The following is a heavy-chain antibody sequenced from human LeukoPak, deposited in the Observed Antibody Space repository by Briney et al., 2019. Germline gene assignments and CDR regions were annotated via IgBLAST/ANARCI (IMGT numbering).Heavy chain of an antibody. D-gene: IGHD3-10*01. V-gene: IGHV3-23*01. Sequence: PGGSLRLSCAASGFTFSDAWMSWVRQAPGKGLEWVSAISGSGGSTYYADSVKGRFAISRDNSKNTLYLQMNSLRAEDTAVYYCAKDRITMVRGVFDYWGQGTLVTVSS. CDR3: AKDRITMVRGVFDY. CDR2: ISGSGGST. J-gene: IGHJ4*02. CDR1: GFTFSDAW.